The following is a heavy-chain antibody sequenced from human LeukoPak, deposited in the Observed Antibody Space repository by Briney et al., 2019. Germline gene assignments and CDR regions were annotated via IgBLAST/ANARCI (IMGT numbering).Heavy chain of an antibody. D-gene: IGHD4-11*01. CDR2: IYYGGST. Sequence: PSETPSLTCTVSGGSISSYFWTWIRQPPGKGLEWIGNIYYGGSTRYNPSLKSRVSISVDTPKNQFSLKLSSVTAADTAVYYCARAHSNYSPGYYGMDVWGQGTTVTVSS. J-gene: IGHJ6*02. V-gene: IGHV4-59*01. CDR1: GGSISSYF. CDR3: ARAHSNYSPGYYGMDV.